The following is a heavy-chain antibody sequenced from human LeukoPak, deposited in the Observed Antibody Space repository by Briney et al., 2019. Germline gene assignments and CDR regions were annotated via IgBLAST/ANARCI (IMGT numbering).Heavy chain of an antibody. Sequence: ASVKVSCKASGYTFTTYGISWVRQAPGQGLEWMGWISGKNGNTNYAQKLQGRATMTTDTSTSTAYMELRSLRSDDTAVYYCARADCTSTSCYNNFDYWGQGTLVTVSS. CDR3: ARADCTSTSCYNNFDY. J-gene: IGHJ4*02. D-gene: IGHD2-2*02. CDR1: GYTFTTYG. V-gene: IGHV1-18*01. CDR2: ISGKNGNT.